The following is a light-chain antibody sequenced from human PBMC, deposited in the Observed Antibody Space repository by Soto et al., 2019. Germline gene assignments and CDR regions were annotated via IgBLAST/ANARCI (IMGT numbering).Light chain of an antibody. J-gene: IGKJ4*01. Sequence: EIVLTQSPATLSLSPGERATLSCRASQSVSSYLAWYQQKPGQAPRLLIYDASNRATGIPARFSGSGSVTDFTLTISSLEPEEFAVYYCQQRSNWPLTFGGGTKVEIK. V-gene: IGKV3-11*01. CDR1: QSVSSY. CDR2: DAS. CDR3: QQRSNWPLT.